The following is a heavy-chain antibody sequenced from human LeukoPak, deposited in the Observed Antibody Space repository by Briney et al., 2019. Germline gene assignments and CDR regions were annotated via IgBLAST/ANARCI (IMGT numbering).Heavy chain of an antibody. V-gene: IGHV3-53*01. Sequence: SARSLRLSCAPPAFRVTGSFMSCVRQPPRKGSEWISTIYSAGATYYVDSVKGRSPVSRDNSKNKLYLDMTNLNSKDTAVNSCARIETYRLIRPDTCDVWGQGTMVTVSS. J-gene: IGHJ3*01. D-gene: IGHD3-22*01. CDR3: ARIETYRLIRPDTCDV. CDR1: AFRVTGSF. CDR2: IYSAGAT.